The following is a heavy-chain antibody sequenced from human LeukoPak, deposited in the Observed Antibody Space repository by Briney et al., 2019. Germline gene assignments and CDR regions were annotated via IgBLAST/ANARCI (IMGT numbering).Heavy chain of an antibody. V-gene: IGHV4-39*07. CDR3: ARLYYYYYYIDV. CDR1: GGSISSSSYY. Sequence: SETLSLTCTVSGGSISSSSYYWGWIRQPPGKGLEWIGNIYYSGSTYYKPSLKSRVTISVDTSKNQFSLNLTSVTAADTAVYYCARLYYYYYYIDVWGKGTTVAVSS. CDR2: IYYSGST. J-gene: IGHJ6*03.